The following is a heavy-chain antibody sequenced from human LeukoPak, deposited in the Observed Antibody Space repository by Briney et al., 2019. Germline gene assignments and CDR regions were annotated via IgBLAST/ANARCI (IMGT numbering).Heavy chain of an antibody. Sequence: SETLSLTCTVSGGSISSYYWSWIRQPAGKGLEWIGRIYTSGSTNYNPSLKSRVTMSVDTSKNQFSLKLSSVTAADTAVYYCVRNPHSEATFRVTMHYFDFWGQGTLVTVSS. CDR3: VRNPHSEATFRVTMHYFDF. V-gene: IGHV4-4*07. CDR2: IYTSGST. CDR1: GGSISSYY. J-gene: IGHJ4*02. D-gene: IGHD4/OR15-4a*01.